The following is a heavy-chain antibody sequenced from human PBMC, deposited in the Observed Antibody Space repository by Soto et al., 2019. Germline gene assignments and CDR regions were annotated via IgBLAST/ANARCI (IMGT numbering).Heavy chain of an antibody. CDR2: INPNSGGT. Sequence: ASVKVSCKASGYTFTGYYMHWVRQAPGQGLEWMGWINPNSGGTNYAQKLQGRVTMTTDTSTSTAYMELRSLRSDDTAVYYRASSFTTGGYDPYYYYYYGMDVWGQGTTVTVSS. D-gene: IGHD5-12*01. J-gene: IGHJ6*02. V-gene: IGHV1-2*02. CDR1: GYTFTGYY. CDR3: ASSFTTGGYDPYYYYYYGMDV.